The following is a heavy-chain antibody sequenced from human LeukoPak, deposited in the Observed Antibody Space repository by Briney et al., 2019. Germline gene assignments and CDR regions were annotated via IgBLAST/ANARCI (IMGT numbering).Heavy chain of an antibody. Sequence: GGSLRLSCAASGFIFSSFAMSWVRQAPGKGLEWVSTISGTFITYHAESVKGRFTISRDNSKNTLHLQMNSLGADDTALYYCVHAGSGDFDLWGRGTLVTVST. CDR2: ISGTFIT. J-gene: IGHJ2*01. CDR3: VHAGSGDFDL. D-gene: IGHD3-10*01. V-gene: IGHV3-23*01. CDR1: GFIFSSFA.